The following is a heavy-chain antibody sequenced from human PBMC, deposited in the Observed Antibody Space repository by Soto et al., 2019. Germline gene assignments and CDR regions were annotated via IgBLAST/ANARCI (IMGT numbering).Heavy chain of an antibody. J-gene: IGHJ4*02. CDR3: ARDLMVNYFDY. CDR2: IWYDGSNK. V-gene: IGHV3-33*01. CDR1: GFTFSSYG. D-gene: IGHD2-8*01. Sequence: GGSLRLSFAASGFTFSSYGMHWVRQAPGKGLEWVAVIWYDGSNKYYADSVKGRFTISRDNSKNTLYLQMNSLRAEDTAVYYCARDLMVNYFDYWGQGTLVTVSS.